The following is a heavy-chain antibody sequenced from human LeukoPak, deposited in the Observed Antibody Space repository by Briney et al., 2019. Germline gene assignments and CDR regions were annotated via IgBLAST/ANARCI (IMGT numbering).Heavy chain of an antibody. D-gene: IGHD3-22*01. CDR3: AKDGGAYYYDSSGLYYYYYGMDV. Sequence: PGRSLRLSCAASGFTFSSYAMHWVRQAPGKGLEWVAVISYDGSNKYYADSVKGRFTISRDNSKNTLYLQMNSLRAEDTAVYYCAKDGGAYYYDSSGLYYYYYGMDVWGQGTTVTVSS. CDR2: ISYDGSNK. CDR1: GFTFSSYA. J-gene: IGHJ6*02. V-gene: IGHV3-30*04.